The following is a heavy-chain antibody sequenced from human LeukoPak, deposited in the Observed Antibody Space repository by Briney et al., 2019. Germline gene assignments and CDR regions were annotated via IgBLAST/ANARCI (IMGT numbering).Heavy chain of an antibody. CDR2: ISGSSSTN. CDR1: GFTFSPYF. Sequence: GGSLRLSCAASGFTFSPYFMNWVRQAPGKWLEWLSYISGSSSTNYYAESVKGRFTISRDNAKNSLYLQMNSLRDEETAVYYCARDGTYGDYNYYYGLDVWGQGTPVTVSS. V-gene: IGHV3-48*02. D-gene: IGHD4-17*01. J-gene: IGHJ6*02. CDR3: ARDGTYGDYNYYYGLDV.